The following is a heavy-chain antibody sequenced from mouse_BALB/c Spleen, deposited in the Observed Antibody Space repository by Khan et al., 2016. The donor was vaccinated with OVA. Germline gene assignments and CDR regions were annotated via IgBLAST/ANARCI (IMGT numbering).Heavy chain of an antibody. Sequence: EVQLQESGPGLVKPSQSLSLTCTVTGYSITSDYAWNWIRQFPGNKLEWMGHISYSGSTTYNPSLKSRISITRDTSKNQFFLQLNSVTTEDTATYYCARWFTYWGQGTLVTVSA. CDR3: ARWFTY. CDR2: ISYSGST. V-gene: IGHV3-2*02. J-gene: IGHJ3*01. CDR1: GYSITSDYA.